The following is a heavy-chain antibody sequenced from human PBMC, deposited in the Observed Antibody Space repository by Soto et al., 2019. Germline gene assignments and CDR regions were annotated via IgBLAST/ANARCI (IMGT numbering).Heavy chain of an antibody. CDR1: GFTFSSYA. D-gene: IGHD3-22*01. CDR2: ISSDGSNY. J-gene: IGHJ4*02. Sequence: GGSLSLSCAASGFTFSSYAMSWVRQAPGKGLEWVAVISSDGSNYYYEDSVKGRFTISRDNSKNTLYLQMNSLRAEDTAVYYSAKNPGYYYDSTGYHFDYWGQGTLVTVSS. V-gene: IGHV3-30*18. CDR3: AKNPGYYYDSTGYHFDY.